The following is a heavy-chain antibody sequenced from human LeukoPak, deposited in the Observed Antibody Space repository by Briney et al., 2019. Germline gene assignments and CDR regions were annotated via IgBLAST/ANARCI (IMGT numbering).Heavy chain of an antibody. CDR3: ASRVGVAGSSRDAFDI. D-gene: IGHD6-19*01. CDR1: GYTFTSYG. V-gene: IGHV1-2*02. J-gene: IGHJ3*02. Sequence: ASVKVPCKASGYTFTSYGISWVRQAPGQGLEWMGWINPNSGGTNYAQKFQGRVTMTRDTSISTAYMELSRLRSDDTAVYYCASRVGVAGSSRDAFDIWGQGTMVTVSS. CDR2: INPNSGGT.